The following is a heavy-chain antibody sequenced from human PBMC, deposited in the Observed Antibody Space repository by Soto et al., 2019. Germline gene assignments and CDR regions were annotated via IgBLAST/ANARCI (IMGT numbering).Heavy chain of an antibody. CDR1: EFTFSNYA. Sequence: PGGSLRLSCVASEFTFSNYAMSWVRQAPGKGLEWVSGISGNDDSTYYADSVKGRCIISRDNSKNTLDLQMNSLRAQDTAVYYCARVPDRYYYDSSGPTYHDAFDIWGQGTMVTVSS. V-gene: IGHV3-23*01. J-gene: IGHJ3*02. CDR2: ISGNDDST. D-gene: IGHD3-22*01. CDR3: ARVPDRYYYDSSGPTYHDAFDI.